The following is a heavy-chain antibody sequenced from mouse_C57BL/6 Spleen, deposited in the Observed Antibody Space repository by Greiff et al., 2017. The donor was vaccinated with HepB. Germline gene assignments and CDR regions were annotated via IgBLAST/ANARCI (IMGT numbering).Heavy chain of an antibody. V-gene: IGHV1-15*01. CDR2: IDPETGGT. Sequence: QVQLQQSGAELVRPGASVTLSCKASGYTFTDYEMHWVKQTPVHGLEWIGAIDPETGGTAYNQKFKGKAILTADKSSSTAYMELRSLTSEDSAVYYCARAYYGNCDYCDYWGQGTTLTVSS. D-gene: IGHD2-10*01. CDR3: ARAYYGNCDYCDY. J-gene: IGHJ2*01. CDR1: GYTFTDYE.